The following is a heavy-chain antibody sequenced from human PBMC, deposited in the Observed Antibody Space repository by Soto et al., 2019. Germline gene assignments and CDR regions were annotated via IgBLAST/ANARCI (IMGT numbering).Heavy chain of an antibody. CDR3: TTTRHGTNVLDN. CDR1: GITFSNAW. J-gene: IGHJ3*02. D-gene: IGHD3-10*02. Sequence: EVQLVESGGVLVEPGGSLRLSCAASGITFSNAWMNWVRKAPGKGLEYIGRIRSKTDGGTTDYAATVEGRFTVSSDDSKNTLYLQMSEQQTEDTAVYYCTTTRHGTNVLDNWGQGTLVTVSS. CDR2: IRSKTDGGTT. V-gene: IGHV3-15*01.